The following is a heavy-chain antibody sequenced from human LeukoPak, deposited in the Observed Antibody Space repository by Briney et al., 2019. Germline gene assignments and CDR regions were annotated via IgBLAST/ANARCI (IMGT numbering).Heavy chain of an antibody. V-gene: IGHV4-59*08. CDR3: ARHGTPRGYYDFWSGPTENWFDP. CDR1: GVSISSYY. Sequence: SETLSLTCTVSGVSISSYYWSWIRQPPGKGLEWIGYIYYSGSTNSNPSLKSQVTISVDTSKSQYSLKLSSVTAADTAVYYCARHGTPRGYYDFWSGPTENWFDPWGQGTLVTVSS. D-gene: IGHD3-3*01. J-gene: IGHJ5*02. CDR2: IYYSGST.